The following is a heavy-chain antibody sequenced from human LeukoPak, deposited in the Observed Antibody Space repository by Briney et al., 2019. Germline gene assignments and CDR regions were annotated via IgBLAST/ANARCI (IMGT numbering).Heavy chain of an antibody. V-gene: IGHV1-18*01. CDR3: ARAGSSGWYEAGY. Sequence: ASVKVPCKASGYTFISHGISWMRQAPGQGLEWMGWISTYNANTNYAQKLKGRVTLTTDTSTSTAYMELRSLRSDDTAVYYCARAGSSGWYEAGYWGQGTLVTVSS. CDR1: GYTFISHG. CDR2: ISTYNANT. J-gene: IGHJ4*02. D-gene: IGHD6-19*01.